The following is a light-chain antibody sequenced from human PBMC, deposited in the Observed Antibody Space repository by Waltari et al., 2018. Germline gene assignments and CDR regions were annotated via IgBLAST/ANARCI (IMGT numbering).Light chain of an antibody. CDR3: LSSDTSGAHV. V-gene: IGLV3-25*03. Sequence: SYELTQPPSVSVSPGQTARITRPGAALPNQFAYWYQKKPGQAPVLIIYKDIGRPSRIPERFSGSNSGTTVTLTISGVQAEDEADYYCLSSDTSGAHVFGPGTKVIVL. CDR1: ALPNQF. CDR2: KDI. J-gene: IGLJ1*01.